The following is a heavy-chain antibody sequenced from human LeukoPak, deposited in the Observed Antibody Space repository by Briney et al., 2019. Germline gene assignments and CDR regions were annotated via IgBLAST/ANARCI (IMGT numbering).Heavy chain of an antibody. D-gene: IGHD4-17*01. CDR3: ARATTGDNWFDP. Sequence: ASVKVSCKASGYTYTSYGISWVRQAPGQGLEWMGWISAYNGNTNYAQKLQGRVTMTTDTSTSTAYMELRSLRSDDTAVYYCARATTGDNWFDPWGQGTLVTVSS. V-gene: IGHV1-18*01. CDR1: GYTYTSYG. J-gene: IGHJ5*02. CDR2: ISAYNGNT.